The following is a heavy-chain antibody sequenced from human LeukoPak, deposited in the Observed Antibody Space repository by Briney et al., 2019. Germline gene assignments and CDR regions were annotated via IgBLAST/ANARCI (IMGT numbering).Heavy chain of an antibody. D-gene: IGHD3-22*01. J-gene: IGHJ4*02. Sequence: GGSLRLSCAASGFTFSSYWMSWVRQAPGKGLEWVANIKQDGSEKYYVDSVKGRFTISRDNAKNSLYLQMNSLRAEDTAVYYCARDLFGKSYYYDSSGYDYWGQGTLVTVSS. V-gene: IGHV3-7*01. CDR3: ARDLFGKSYYYDSSGYDY. CDR1: GFTFSSYW. CDR2: IKQDGSEK.